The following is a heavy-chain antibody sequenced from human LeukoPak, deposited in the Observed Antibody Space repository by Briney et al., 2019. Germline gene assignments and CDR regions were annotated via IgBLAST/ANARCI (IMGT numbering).Heavy chain of an antibody. CDR3: ARDFHDYDSSGPTWYFDL. J-gene: IGHJ2*01. CDR1: GYTFTSYY. CDR2: INPGGGST. D-gene: IGHD3-22*01. Sequence: ASVKVSCKASGYTFTSYYMHWVRQAPGQGLEWMGIINPGGGSTSYAQKFQGRVTMTRDTSTSTVYMELSSLRSEDTAVYYCARDFHDYDSSGPTWYFDLWGRGTLVTVSS. V-gene: IGHV1-46*01.